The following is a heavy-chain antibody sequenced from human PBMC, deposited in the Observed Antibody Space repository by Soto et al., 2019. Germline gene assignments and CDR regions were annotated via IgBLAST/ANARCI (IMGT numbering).Heavy chain of an antibody. CDR1: GGSVHSGSYY. V-gene: IGHV4-61*01. CDR3: ARANGSGSYSWFDP. J-gene: IGHJ5*02. Sequence: SETLSLTCTVSGGSVHSGSYYWSWIRQPPGKGLEWIGYVCNSGSTDYNPSLKSRVTISVDTSKNQFSLKLSSVTAADTAVYYCARANGSGSYSWFDPWGQGTLVTVSS. CDR2: VCNSGST. D-gene: IGHD3-10*01.